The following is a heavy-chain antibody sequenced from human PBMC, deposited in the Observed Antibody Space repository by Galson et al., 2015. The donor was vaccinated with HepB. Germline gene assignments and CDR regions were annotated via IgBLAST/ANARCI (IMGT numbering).Heavy chain of an antibody. CDR1: GFTFSTYA. V-gene: IGHV3-23*01. CDR3: AKHLHPGQHQWQRYFDY. J-gene: IGHJ4*02. Sequence: SLRLSCAASGFTFSTYAVSWVRQAPGKGLEWVSGISGSGATTYYADSVKGRFTISRDNSKNTLYLQMNSLRAEDTAVYYCAKHLHPGQHQWQRYFDYWGQGTLVTVSS. CDR2: ISGSGATT. D-gene: IGHD5-12*01.